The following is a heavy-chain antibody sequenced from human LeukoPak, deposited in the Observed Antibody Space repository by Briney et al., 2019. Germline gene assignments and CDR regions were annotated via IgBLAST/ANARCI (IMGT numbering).Heavy chain of an antibody. J-gene: IGHJ4*02. Sequence: GGSLRLSCAASGFTFSSYSMNWVRQAPGKGLEWVSYISSSSSTIYYADSVKGRFTISRDNAKNSLYLQMNSLRAEDTAVYYCARGRPGNYWGEGTLVTVSS. CDR1: GFTFSSYS. CDR2: ISSSSSTI. CDR3: ARGRPGNY. V-gene: IGHV3-48*01.